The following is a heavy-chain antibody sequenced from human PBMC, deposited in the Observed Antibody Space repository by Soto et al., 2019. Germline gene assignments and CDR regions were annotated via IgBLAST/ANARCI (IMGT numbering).Heavy chain of an antibody. Sequence: PSETLSLTCAVSGGSISSSNWWSWVRQLPGKGLEWIGEIYHSGSTNYNPSLKSRVTISVDKSKNQFSLKLSSVTAADTAVYYFARLKELLWFGAYYYGMDVVGQGATVTVSS. CDR1: GGSISSSNW. J-gene: IGHJ6*02. V-gene: IGHV4-4*02. CDR3: ARLKELLWFGAYYYGMDV. D-gene: IGHD3-10*01. CDR2: IYHSGST.